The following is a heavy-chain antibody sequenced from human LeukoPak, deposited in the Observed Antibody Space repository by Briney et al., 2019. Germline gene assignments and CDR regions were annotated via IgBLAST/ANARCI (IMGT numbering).Heavy chain of an antibody. J-gene: IGHJ6*02. Sequence: PGGSLRLSCAASGFTFSSYEMNWVRQAPGKGLEWVSYISSSGSTIYYADSVKGRFTISRDNAKNSLYLQMNSLRAEDTAVYYCARERRPNTGPAYYYYGMDVWGQGTTVTISS. V-gene: IGHV3-48*03. CDR3: ARERRPNTGPAYYYYGMDV. D-gene: IGHD1-14*01. CDR2: ISSSGSTI. CDR1: GFTFSSYE.